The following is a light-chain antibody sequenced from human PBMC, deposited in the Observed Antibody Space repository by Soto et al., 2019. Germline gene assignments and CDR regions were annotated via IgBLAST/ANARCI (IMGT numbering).Light chain of an antibody. Sequence: EIVMTQSASALSVSPGERATLSCRASQSVSSNLAWYQQKPGQAPRLLIYGASTRATGIPARFSGSGSGTEFTLTISSLQSEDFAVYYCQQYNNWPPITFGQGTRLEIK. J-gene: IGKJ5*01. CDR2: GAS. V-gene: IGKV3-15*01. CDR1: QSVSSN. CDR3: QQYNNWPPIT.